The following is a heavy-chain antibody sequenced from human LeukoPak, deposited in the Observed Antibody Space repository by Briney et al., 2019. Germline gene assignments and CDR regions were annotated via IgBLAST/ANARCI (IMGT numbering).Heavy chain of an antibody. V-gene: IGHV3-7*04. D-gene: IGHD3-9*01. CDR1: GSSISSYW. CDR2: IKQDGSEK. J-gene: IGHJ6*02. CDR3: ARENYDILTYFGTGMDV. Sequence: GGSLRLSCAASGSSISSYWMSWVRQAPGKGLEWVANIKQDGSEKYYVDSVKGRFTISRDNAKNSLYLQMNSLRAEDTAVYYCARENYDILTYFGTGMDVWGQGTTVTVSS.